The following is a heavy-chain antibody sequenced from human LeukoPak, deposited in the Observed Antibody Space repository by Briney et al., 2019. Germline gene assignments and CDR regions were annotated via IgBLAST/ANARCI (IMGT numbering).Heavy chain of an antibody. CDR1: GFTFSSYA. J-gene: IGHJ4*02. CDR3: AKSLRGSGSYDC. CDR2: ISGSGGST. Sequence: AGGSLRLSCAAPGFTFSSYAMSWVRQAPGKGLEWVSAISGSGGSTYYADSVKGRFTISRDNSKNTLYLQMNSLRAEDTAVYYCAKSLRGSGSYDCWGQGTLVTVSS. D-gene: IGHD3-10*01. V-gene: IGHV3-23*01.